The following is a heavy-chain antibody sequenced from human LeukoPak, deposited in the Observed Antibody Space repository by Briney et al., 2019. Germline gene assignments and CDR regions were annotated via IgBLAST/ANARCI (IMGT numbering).Heavy chain of an antibody. J-gene: IGHJ5*02. Sequence: ASVKVSCKASGYTFTSYGISWVRQAPGQGLEWMGWISAYNGNTNYAQKLQGRVTMTTDTSTSTAYMELRSLRSDDTAVYYCARSIAVAGSNWFDPWGQGTLVTVST. CDR1: GYTFTSYG. V-gene: IGHV1-18*01. CDR3: ARSIAVAGSNWFDP. D-gene: IGHD6-19*01. CDR2: ISAYNGNT.